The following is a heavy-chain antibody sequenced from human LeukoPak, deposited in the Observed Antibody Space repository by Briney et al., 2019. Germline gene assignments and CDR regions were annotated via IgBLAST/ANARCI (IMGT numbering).Heavy chain of an antibody. Sequence: PGGSLRLSCAASGFSFSRYWMSWVRQAPGKGLEWVATIKEDGSETYYVDSVKGRFTISRDNAKNSLFLQLNSLRADDTAVYYCAKDAVGSYSDWFDYWGQGTLVTVSS. V-gene: IGHV3-7*05. J-gene: IGHJ4*02. CDR3: AKDAVGSYSDWFDY. CDR2: IKEDGSET. CDR1: GFSFSRYW. D-gene: IGHD1-26*01.